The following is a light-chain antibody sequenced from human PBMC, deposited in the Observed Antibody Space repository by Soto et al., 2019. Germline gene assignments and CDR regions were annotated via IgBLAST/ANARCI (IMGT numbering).Light chain of an antibody. J-gene: IGLJ1*01. V-gene: IGLV1-44*01. CDR1: SSNIGTSS. Sequence: QSVLTQPHSASGTPGLRVTISCSGSSSNIGTSSVHWFQQLPGTAPKLLISTTNQRPSGVPERFSGSKSGTSASLAISGLQSEEEADYYCAAWDDSLNGHVFGTGTKVTVL. CDR2: TTN. CDR3: AAWDDSLNGHV.